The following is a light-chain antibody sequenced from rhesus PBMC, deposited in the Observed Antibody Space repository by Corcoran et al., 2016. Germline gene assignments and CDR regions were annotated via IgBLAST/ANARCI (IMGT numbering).Light chain of an antibody. CDR2: GAS. CDR1: QSVTSS. V-gene: IGKV3-42*03. Sequence: ESVLTQSPATLSLSPGERATLSCRASQSVTSSLAWYPQKPDQPPRLLIYGASTRATGLPDRFSGSGDGKEYTLTISSLEPEDFAVYYCQQYHNWPLTFGGGTKVEIK. J-gene: IGKJ4*01. CDR3: QQYHNWPLT.